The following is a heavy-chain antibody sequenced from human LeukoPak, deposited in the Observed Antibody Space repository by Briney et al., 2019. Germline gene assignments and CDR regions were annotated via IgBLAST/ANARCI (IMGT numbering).Heavy chain of an antibody. CDR2: IYYSGST. CDR1: GGSISSYY. J-gene: IGHJ6*02. V-gene: IGHV4-59*01. CDR3: ARGILRLGELSLRDYGMDV. D-gene: IGHD3-16*02. Sequence: SETLSLTCTVSGGSISSYYWSWIRQPPGKGLEWIGYIYYSGSTNYNPSLKSRVTISVDTSKNQFSLKLSSVTAADTAVYYFARGILRLGELSLRDYGMDVWGQGTTVTVSS.